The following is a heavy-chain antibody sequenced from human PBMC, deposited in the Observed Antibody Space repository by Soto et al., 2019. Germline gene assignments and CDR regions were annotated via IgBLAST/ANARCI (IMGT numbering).Heavy chain of an antibody. CDR2: INPSGSSI. D-gene: IGHD3-10*01. CDR1: GYTFSIYY. CDR3: ARGSLVEAPADNGMDV. V-gene: IGHV1-46*01. Sequence: QVQLVQSGAEVKKPGASVKVSCKASGYTFSIYYMHWVRQAPGQGLEWMGIINPSGSSINYAQNFQGRVTMTRDTSTSTVYMELSSLRSDDTAVYYCARGSLVEAPADNGMDVW. J-gene: IGHJ6*01.